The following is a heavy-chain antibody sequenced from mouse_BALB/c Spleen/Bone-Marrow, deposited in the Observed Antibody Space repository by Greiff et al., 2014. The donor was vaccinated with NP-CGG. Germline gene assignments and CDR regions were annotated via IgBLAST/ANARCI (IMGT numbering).Heavy chain of an antibody. CDR1: GFIFSDYY. V-gene: IGHV5-4*02. J-gene: IGHJ4*01. Sequence: EVQGVESGGGLVKPGGSLKLSCTASGFIFSDYYMYWVRQTPEKRLEWVAAISDGGSYTYYPDSVKGRFTISRDNAKNNLYLQXSSLKSEDTAMYYCARSGEKYGAMDYWGQGTSVTVSS. D-gene: IGHD1-1*02. CDR2: ISDGGSYT. CDR3: ARSGEKYGAMDY.